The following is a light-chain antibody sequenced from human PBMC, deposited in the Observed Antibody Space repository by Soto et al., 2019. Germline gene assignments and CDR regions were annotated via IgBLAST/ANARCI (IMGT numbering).Light chain of an antibody. Sequence: DIQMTQSTSSLSASVRDRVTITCRASQGISNYLAWYQQKPGKVPKLLIYAASTLQSGVPSRFSGSGSGTDFTLTISSLQPEDVATYYCQKYDSAPWTLGQGTKVEIK. CDR3: QKYDSAPWT. V-gene: IGKV1-27*01. J-gene: IGKJ1*01. CDR2: AAS. CDR1: QGISNY.